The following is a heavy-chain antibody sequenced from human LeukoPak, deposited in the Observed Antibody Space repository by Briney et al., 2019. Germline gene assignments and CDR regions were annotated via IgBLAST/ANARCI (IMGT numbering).Heavy chain of an antibody. D-gene: IGHD5-12*01. Sequence: PSETLSLPCIVSGGSISSRSYYWDWIRQPPGKGLEWIGNLFDSGNTHYNPSLRSRLTMSVDTSKNQFSLKLSSVTAADTAVYYCARHTRPGYSGYENAFDFWGQGNMVTVSS. CDR3: ARHTRPGYSGYENAFDF. CDR1: GGSISSRSYY. V-gene: IGHV4-39*01. J-gene: IGHJ3*01. CDR2: LFDSGNT.